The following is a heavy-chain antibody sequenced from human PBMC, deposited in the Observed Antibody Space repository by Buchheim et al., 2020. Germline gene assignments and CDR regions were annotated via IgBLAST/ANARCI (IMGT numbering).Heavy chain of an antibody. V-gene: IGHV4-34*01. CDR1: GGSFSGYY. CDR2: INHSGST. Sequence: QVQLQQWGAGLLKPSETLSLTCAVYGGSFSGYYWSWIRQPPGKGLEWIGEINHSGSTIYNPSLKSRVTISVDTSKNQFSLKLSSVTAADTAVYYCARSKNQFTTVTRWVQQSGWFDPWGQGTL. CDR3: ARSKNQFTTVTRWVQQSGWFDP. J-gene: IGHJ5*02. D-gene: IGHD4-11*01.